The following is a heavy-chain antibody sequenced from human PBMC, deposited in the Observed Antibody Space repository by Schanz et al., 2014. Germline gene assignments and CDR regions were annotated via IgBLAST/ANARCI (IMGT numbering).Heavy chain of an antibody. CDR1: GFTFSDYY. D-gene: IGHD6-19*01. Sequence: QVQLVESGGSLVKPGGSLRLSCAASGFTFSDYYMTWMRQAPGKGLEWISYISNSGTYTKYADSVKGRFVISRDNARSSLYLQMSSLRDGDTAVYYCASVIMVAGNHRDGRDVWGQGTTVIVSS. CDR2: ISNSGTYT. V-gene: IGHV3-11*05. J-gene: IGHJ6*02. CDR3: ASVIMVAGNHRDGRDV.